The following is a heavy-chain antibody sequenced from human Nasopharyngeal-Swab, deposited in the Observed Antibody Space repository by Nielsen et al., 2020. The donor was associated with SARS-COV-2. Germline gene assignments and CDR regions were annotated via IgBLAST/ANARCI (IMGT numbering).Heavy chain of an antibody. J-gene: IGHJ6*02. Sequence: SETLSLTCTVSGGSISSGGYYWSWIRQHPGKGLEWIGYIYYSGSTYYNPSLKSRVTISVDTSKIQFSLKLSSVTAADTAVYYCAREVVPAAIPYYYYGMDVWGQGTTVTVSS. D-gene: IGHD2-2*01. CDR1: GGSISSGGYY. CDR3: AREVVPAAIPYYYYGMDV. V-gene: IGHV4-31*03. CDR2: IYYSGST.